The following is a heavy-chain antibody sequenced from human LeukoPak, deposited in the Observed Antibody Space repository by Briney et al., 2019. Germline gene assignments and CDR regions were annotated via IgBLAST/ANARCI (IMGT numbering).Heavy chain of an antibody. V-gene: IGHV3-30*03. D-gene: IGHD3-16*01. CDR2: ISYDGSNK. J-gene: IGHJ4*02. CDR1: GFTFSSYS. Sequence: GGSLRLSCAASGFTFSSYSMNWVRQAPGKGLEWAAVISYDGSNKYYADSVKGRFTISRDNSKNTLYLQMNSLRAEDTAVYYCASGGDYAWGSFDYWGQGTLVTVSS. CDR3: ASGGDYAWGSFDY.